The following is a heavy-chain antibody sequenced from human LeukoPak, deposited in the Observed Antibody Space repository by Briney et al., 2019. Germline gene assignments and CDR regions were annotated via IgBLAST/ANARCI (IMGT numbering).Heavy chain of an antibody. CDR3: ARYSAATVVTNWFDP. V-gene: IGHV1-18*01. J-gene: IGHJ5*02. CDR2: ISAYNGNT. CDR1: GYTFTSYG. Sequence: ASVKVSCKASGYTFTSYGISWVRQAPGQGLEWMGWISAYNGNTNYAQKLQGRVTITTDTSTSTAYMEPRSLRSDDTAVYYCARYSAATVVTNWFDPWGQGTLVTVSS. D-gene: IGHD4-23*01.